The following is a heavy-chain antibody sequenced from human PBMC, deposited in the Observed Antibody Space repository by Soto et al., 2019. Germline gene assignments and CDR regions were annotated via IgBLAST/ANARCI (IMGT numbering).Heavy chain of an antibody. CDR3: ASSRGRRLGELLGSG. CDR2: IIPILGIA. Sequence: QVQLVQSGAEVKKPGSSVKVSCKASGGTFSSYTISWVRQAPGQGLEWMGRIIPILGIANYAQKCQGRVTITADKCTRTAYMELSRLGSEDTAVYYCASSRGRRLGELLGSGWGQGTLVTVSS. CDR1: GGTFSSYT. J-gene: IGHJ4*02. V-gene: IGHV1-69*02. D-gene: IGHD3-16*01.